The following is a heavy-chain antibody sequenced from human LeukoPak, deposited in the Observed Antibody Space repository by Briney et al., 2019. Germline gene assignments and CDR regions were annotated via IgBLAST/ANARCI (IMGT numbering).Heavy chain of an antibody. CDR1: GFTFSSYG. D-gene: IGHD3-10*01. Sequence: AGSLRLSCAASGFTFSSYGMHWVRQPPGKGLEWVAYIRYDGDIKYYADSVKGRFSISRDNSTNTLYLQMNSLRAEGTAVYYCARDSSMLRGPMVIYYFDFWGQGTLVTASS. J-gene: IGHJ4*02. CDR2: IRYDGDIK. CDR3: ARDSSMLRGPMVIYYFDF. V-gene: IGHV3-30*02.